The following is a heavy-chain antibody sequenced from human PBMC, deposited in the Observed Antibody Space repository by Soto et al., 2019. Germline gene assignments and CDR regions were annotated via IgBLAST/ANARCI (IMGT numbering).Heavy chain of an antibody. D-gene: IGHD3-10*01. Sequence: SETLSLTCTVSGGSISSGGYYWSWIRQHPGKGLEWIGYIYYSASTYYNPSLKSRVTISVDTSKNQFSLKLSSVTAADTAVYYCAYGRGVIRPNIDYWGQGTLVTVSS. V-gene: IGHV4-31*03. CDR3: AYGRGVIRPNIDY. J-gene: IGHJ4*02. CDR2: IYYSAST. CDR1: GGSISSGGYY.